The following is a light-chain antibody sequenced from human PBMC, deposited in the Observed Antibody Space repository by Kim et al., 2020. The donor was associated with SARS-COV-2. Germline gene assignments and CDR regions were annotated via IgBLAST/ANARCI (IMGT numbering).Light chain of an antibody. Sequence: VTVTLPCGLSSGSVSTSYYPSWYQQTPGQAPRTLIYSTNTRSSGVPDRFSGSILGNKAALTITGAQADDESDYYCVLYMGSGIWVFGGGTQLTVL. CDR1: SGSVSTSYY. CDR3: VLYMGSGIWV. V-gene: IGLV8-61*01. CDR2: STN. J-gene: IGLJ3*02.